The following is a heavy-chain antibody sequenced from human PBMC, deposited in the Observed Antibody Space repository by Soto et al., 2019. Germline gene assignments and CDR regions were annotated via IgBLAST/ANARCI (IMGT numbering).Heavy chain of an antibody. J-gene: IGHJ4*02. CDR1: GYTFTSYG. D-gene: IGHD3-9*01. CDR2: ISAYNGNT. Sequence: ASVKVSCKASGYTFTSYGISWVRQAPGQGLEWMGWISAYNGNTNYAQKLQGRVTMTTDTSTSTAYMELRSLRSDDTAVYYCARDKNKDYDILTGYDYWGQGTLDTVSS. V-gene: IGHV1-18*01. CDR3: ARDKNKDYDILTGYDY.